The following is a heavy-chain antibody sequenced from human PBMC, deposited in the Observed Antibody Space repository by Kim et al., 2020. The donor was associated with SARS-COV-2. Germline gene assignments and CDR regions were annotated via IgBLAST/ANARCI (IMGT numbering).Heavy chain of an antibody. CDR1: GFTFSSYA. CDR2: ISYDGSNK. CDR3: ARDGGSGWGE. J-gene: IGHJ4*02. Sequence: GGSLRLSCAASGFTFSSYAMHWVRQAPGKGLEWVAVISYDGSNKYYADSVKGRFTISRDNSKNTLYLQMNSLRAEDTAVYYCARDGGSGWGEWGQGTLVT. V-gene: IGHV3-30-3*01. D-gene: IGHD6-19*01.